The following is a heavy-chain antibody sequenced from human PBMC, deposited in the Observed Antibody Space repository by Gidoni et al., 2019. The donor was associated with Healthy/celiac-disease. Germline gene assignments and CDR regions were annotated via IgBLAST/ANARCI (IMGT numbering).Heavy chain of an antibody. Sequence: EVQLVQSGAEVKKPGESLKISCKGSGYSFTSYWIGWVRQMPGKGLEWMGIIYPGDSDTRYSPSFQGQVTISADKSISTAYLQWSSLKASDTAMYYCARWGRHCSSTSCYYHPPSYYYYGMDVWGQGTTVTVSS. CDR2: IYPGDSDT. V-gene: IGHV5-51*01. J-gene: IGHJ6*02. CDR3: ARWGRHCSSTSCYYHPPSYYYYGMDV. D-gene: IGHD2-2*01. CDR1: GYSFTSYW.